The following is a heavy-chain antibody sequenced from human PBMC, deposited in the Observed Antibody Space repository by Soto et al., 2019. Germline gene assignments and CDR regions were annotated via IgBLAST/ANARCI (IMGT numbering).Heavy chain of an antibody. V-gene: IGHV3-30*18. Sequence: QVQLVESGGRVVQPGTSLRLSCAASGFIFSSYGMHWVRQAPGKGLEWVAVISYDGSNKYHADSVKGRFTISRDNSKNTLFMEMNSLRAEDTAVYYGAKTIAPAHTYPYNSMDVWGQGATVTVSS. D-gene: IGHD6-13*01. CDR3: AKTIAPAHTYPYNSMDV. CDR2: ISYDGSNK. CDR1: GFIFSSYG. J-gene: IGHJ6*02.